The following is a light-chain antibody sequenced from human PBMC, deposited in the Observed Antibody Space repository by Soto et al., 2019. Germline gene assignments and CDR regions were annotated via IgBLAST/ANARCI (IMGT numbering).Light chain of an antibody. CDR3: HQRQSWPRT. CDR1: QYINTR. CDR2: QTS. Sequence: EIVLTQSPATLSSFPGDIVTLSCRASQYINTRLAWYQHRPGQAPRLLIYQTSIRAAGIPARFSASGSGTDFTLPISVVQPEDFALYYCHQRQSWPRTFGQGTKVDI. V-gene: IGKV3-11*01. J-gene: IGKJ1*01.